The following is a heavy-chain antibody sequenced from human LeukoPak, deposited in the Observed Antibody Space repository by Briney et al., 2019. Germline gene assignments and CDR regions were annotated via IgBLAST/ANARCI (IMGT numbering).Heavy chain of an antibody. J-gene: IGHJ5*02. CDR3: ARGDCSSTSCYLSDWFDP. CDR1: GGSFSDYF. CDR2: INHNGST. V-gene: IGHV4-34*01. Sequence: SETLSLTCAVYGGSFSDYFWSWIRQSPGKGLEWIGEINHNGSTNYNPSLKSRVTISIDTSKNQFSLKLSSVTAADTAVYYCARGDCSSTSCYLSDWFDPWGQGTLVTVSS. D-gene: IGHD2-2*01.